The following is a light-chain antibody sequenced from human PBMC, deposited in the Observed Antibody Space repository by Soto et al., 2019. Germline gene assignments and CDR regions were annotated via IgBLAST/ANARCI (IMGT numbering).Light chain of an antibody. CDR3: QQRSNWPRT. Sequence: IVLTQSPATLSLSPGEIATLSCRASQSVSSYLAWYQQKPGQAPRLLIYDASNLATGIPARFSGSGSGTDFTLTISSLEPEDFAVYYCQQRSNWPRTFGQGTKVEIK. CDR2: DAS. J-gene: IGKJ1*01. CDR1: QSVSSY. V-gene: IGKV3-11*01.